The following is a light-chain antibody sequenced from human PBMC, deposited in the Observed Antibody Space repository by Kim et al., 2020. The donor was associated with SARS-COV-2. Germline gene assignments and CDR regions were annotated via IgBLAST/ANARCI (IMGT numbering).Light chain of an antibody. J-gene: IGKJ3*01. CDR3: QKYSTAPFT. V-gene: IGKV1-27*01. CDR1: QDISNY. CDR2: AAS. Sequence: AAVGDRVTISCRASQDISNYLAWYQQRPGKAPKLLIYAASALHSGVPSRVSGGGSGTYFTLTISSLQPEDVGTYYCQKYSTAPFTFGPGTKVDIK.